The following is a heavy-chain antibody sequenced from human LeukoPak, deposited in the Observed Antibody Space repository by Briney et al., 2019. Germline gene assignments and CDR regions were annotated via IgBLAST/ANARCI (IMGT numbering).Heavy chain of an antibody. V-gene: IGHV1-8*01. D-gene: IGHD3-22*01. CDR1: GYTFTSYD. CDR3: ARGPKGGSGYYYEGY. CDR2: MNPNSGNT. Sequence: VASVKVSCKASGYTFTSYDINWVRQATGQGLEWMGWMNPNSGNTGYAQKFQGRVTMTSNTSLSTAYMELSSLRSEDTAVYYCARGPKGGSGYYYEGYWGQGPLVTVSS. J-gene: IGHJ4*02.